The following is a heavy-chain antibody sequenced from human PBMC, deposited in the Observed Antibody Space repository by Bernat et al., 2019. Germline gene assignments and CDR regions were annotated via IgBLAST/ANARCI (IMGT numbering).Heavy chain of an antibody. V-gene: IGHV3-7*03. Sequence: EVQLVESGGGLVQPGGSLRLSCAASGFTFSSYWMSWVRQAPGKGLEWVANIKQDGSEKYYVDSVKGRFTISRDNAKNSLYLQMNSLRAEDTAVYYCARDGARGSGNSYYGMDVWGQGTTVTVSS. J-gene: IGHJ6*02. CDR3: ARDGARGSGNSYYGMDV. D-gene: IGHD3-10*01. CDR1: GFTFSSYW. CDR2: IKQDGSEK.